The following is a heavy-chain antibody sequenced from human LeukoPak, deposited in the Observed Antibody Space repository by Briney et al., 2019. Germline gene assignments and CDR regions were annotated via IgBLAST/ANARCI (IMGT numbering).Heavy chain of an antibody. CDR3: AKISTDY. J-gene: IGHJ4*02. CDR2: ISYDGSNK. V-gene: IGHV3-30*18. CDR1: GFTFSSYG. Sequence: PGGSLRLSCAASGFTFSSYGMHWVRQAPGKGLEWVAVISYDGSNKYYADSVKGRFTISRDNSKNTLYLQMNSLRAEDTAVYYCAKISTDYWGQGTLVTVSS.